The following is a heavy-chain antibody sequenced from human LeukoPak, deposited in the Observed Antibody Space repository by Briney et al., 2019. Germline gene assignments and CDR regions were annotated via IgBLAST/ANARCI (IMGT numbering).Heavy chain of an antibody. J-gene: IGHJ3*02. V-gene: IGHV3-23*01. CDR2: ISGSGGST. D-gene: IGHD2-2*01. CDR3: AKSPFPTPVVRASRAFDI. Sequence: PGGSLRLSRAASGFTFSSYAMSWVRQAPGKALEWVSAISGSGGSTYYADSVKGRFTISRDNSKNTLYLQMNSLRAEDTAVYYCAKSPFPTPVVRASRAFDIWGQGTMVTLSS. CDR1: GFTFSSYA.